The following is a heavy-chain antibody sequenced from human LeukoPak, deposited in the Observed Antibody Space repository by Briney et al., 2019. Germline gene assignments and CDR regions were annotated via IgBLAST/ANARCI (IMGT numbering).Heavy chain of an antibody. J-gene: IGHJ4*02. CDR2: MNPNSGNA. CDR1: GYTFINYD. D-gene: IGHD6-6*01. Sequence: GASVKVSCKASGYTFINYDINWVRQATGQGLEWMGWMNPNSGNAGYAQKFQGRVTMTRNTSVSTAYMELSSLRSEDTAVYYCASSPTDRYSSSSLDYWGQGTLVTVSS. CDR3: ASSPTDRYSSSSLDY. V-gene: IGHV1-8*01.